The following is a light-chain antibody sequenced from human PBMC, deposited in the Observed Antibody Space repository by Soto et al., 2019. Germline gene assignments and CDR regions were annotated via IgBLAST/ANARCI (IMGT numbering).Light chain of an antibody. CDR2: SAS. J-gene: IGKJ4*02. CDR3: QQSYTTPRT. Sequence: DIQMTQSPSSLSASVGDRVTITCRASQYISTYLNWYRQKSGKAPEVLIYSASTLQSGVPSRFSGRGSGTDFTLTIIGLQSEDLATYYCQQSYTTPRTFGAGTKVDIK. V-gene: IGKV1-39*01. CDR1: QYISTY.